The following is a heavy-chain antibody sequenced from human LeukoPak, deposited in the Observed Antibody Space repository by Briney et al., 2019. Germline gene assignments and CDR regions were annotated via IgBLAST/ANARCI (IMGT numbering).Heavy chain of an antibody. V-gene: IGHV4-30-4*01. D-gene: IGHD5-18*01. J-gene: IGHJ4*02. Sequence: SQTLSLTCTVSGGSISSGDYYWSWIRQPPGKGLEWIGYIYYSGSTYYNPSLKSRVTISVDTSKNQFSLKLSSVTAADTAVYYCARSVPGLWSVDYWGQGTLVTVSS. CDR1: GGSISSGDYY. CDR3: ARSVPGLWSVDY. CDR2: IYYSGST.